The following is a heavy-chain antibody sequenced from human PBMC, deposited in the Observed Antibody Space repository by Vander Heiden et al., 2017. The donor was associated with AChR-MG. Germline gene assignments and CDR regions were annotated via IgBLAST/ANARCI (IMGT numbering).Heavy chain of an antibody. V-gene: IGHV4-34*01. J-gene: IGHJ4*02. CDR3: ARSSSWHQALVY. Sequence: QVQLQQWGAGLLKPSETLSLTCAVYGGSFSGYYWSWIRQPPGKGLEWIGEINHSGSTNYNPSLKSRVTISVDTSKNQFSLKLSSVTAADTAVYYCARSSSWHQALVYWGQGTLVTVSS. CDR1: GGSFSGYY. D-gene: IGHD6-13*01. CDR2: INHSGST.